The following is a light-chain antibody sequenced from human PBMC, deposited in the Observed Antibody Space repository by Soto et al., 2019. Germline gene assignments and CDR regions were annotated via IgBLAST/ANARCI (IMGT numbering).Light chain of an antibody. CDR2: AAS. Sequence: IQMTQSPSSLSASVGDTVTITCRASQGIRNDLGWYQQKPGKAPKLLIHAASSLESGVPTRFSGSGSGTDFTFTISSLQAEDFATYYCQQSYSTPNTFGQGTKLEIK. CDR3: QQSYSTPNT. J-gene: IGKJ2*01. V-gene: IGKV1-6*01. CDR1: QGIRND.